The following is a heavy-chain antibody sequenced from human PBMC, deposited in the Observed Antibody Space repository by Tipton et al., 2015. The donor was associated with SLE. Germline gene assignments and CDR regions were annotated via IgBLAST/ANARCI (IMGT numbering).Heavy chain of an antibody. J-gene: IGHJ5*02. D-gene: IGHD3-10*01. Sequence: QSGAEVKKPGSSVKVSCKASGGTFSSYTISWVRQAPGRGLEWMGRIKPLSGTTNYAQNFDGRITFTTDDSTTTAFMELSGLRTGDTGLYFCAGDQVSRRRESFDPGGRRSLVSFSS. V-gene: IGHV1-69*05. CDR1: GGTFSSYT. CDR2: IKPLSGTT. CDR3: AGDQVSRRRESFDP.